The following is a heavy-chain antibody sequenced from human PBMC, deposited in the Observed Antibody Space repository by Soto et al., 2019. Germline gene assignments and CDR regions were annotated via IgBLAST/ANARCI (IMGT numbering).Heavy chain of an antibody. J-gene: IGHJ4*02. Sequence: GGSLRLSCAASGFTFSSYGMHWVRQAPGKGLEWVAVIWYDGSNKYYADSVKGRFTISRDNSKNTLYLQMNSLRAEDTAVYYCARDREYNWNVYYFDYWGQGTLVTVSS. CDR2: IWYDGSNK. CDR1: GFTFSSYG. CDR3: ARDREYNWNVYYFDY. V-gene: IGHV3-33*01. D-gene: IGHD1-1*01.